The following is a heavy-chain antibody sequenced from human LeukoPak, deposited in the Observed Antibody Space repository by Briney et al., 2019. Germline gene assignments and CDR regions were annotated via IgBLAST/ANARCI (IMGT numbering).Heavy chain of an antibody. V-gene: IGHV3-33*01. CDR3: ARDAFTMVRGVIITGYYFDY. Sequence: GRSLGLSCAASGFTFSSYGMHWVRQAPGKGLEWVAVIWYDGSNKYYADSVKGRFTISGDNSKNTLYLQMNSLRAEDTAVYYCARDAFTMVRGVIITGYYFDYWGQGTLVTVSS. CDR1: GFTFSSYG. D-gene: IGHD3-10*01. J-gene: IGHJ4*02. CDR2: IWYDGSNK.